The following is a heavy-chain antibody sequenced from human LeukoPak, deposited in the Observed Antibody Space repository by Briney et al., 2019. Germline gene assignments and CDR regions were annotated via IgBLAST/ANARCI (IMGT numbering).Heavy chain of an antibody. CDR2: ISGSGGST. CDR3: AKDQPGYSTNWPIDY. V-gene: IGHV3-23*01. CDR1: GFTFSSYA. D-gene: IGHD6-13*01. Sequence: PGGSLRLSCAASGFTFSSYAMSWVRQAPGKGLEWVSAISGSGGSTYNADSVKGRFTISRDNSNNTLYLQMNSLRAEDTAVYYCAKDQPGYSTNWPIDYWGQGTLVTVSS. J-gene: IGHJ4*02.